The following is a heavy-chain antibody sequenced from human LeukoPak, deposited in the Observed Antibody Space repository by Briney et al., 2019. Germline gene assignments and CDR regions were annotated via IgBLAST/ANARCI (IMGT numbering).Heavy chain of an antibody. Sequence: SETLSLTCAVYGVSFSGYYWSWIRQPPGKGLEWIGEINHSGSTNYNPSLRSRVTLSVDTSKNQFSLKLSSVTAADTAVYYCARVDTAMVNDAFDIWGQGTMVTVSS. CDR2: INHSGST. V-gene: IGHV4-34*01. CDR1: GVSFSGYY. CDR3: ARVDTAMVNDAFDI. D-gene: IGHD5-18*01. J-gene: IGHJ3*02.